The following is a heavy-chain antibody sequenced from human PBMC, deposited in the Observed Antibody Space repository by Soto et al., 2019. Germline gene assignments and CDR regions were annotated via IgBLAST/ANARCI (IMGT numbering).Heavy chain of an antibody. CDR1: GGSFSGYY. V-gene: IGHV4-34*01. Sequence: SETLSLTCAVYGGSFSGYYWSWIRQPPGKGLEWIGEINHSGSTNYNPSLKSRVTISVDTSKNQFSLKLSSVTAADTAVYYCARGNYYYYRMDGWGQGTTVTVYS. CDR2: INHSGST. J-gene: IGHJ6*02. CDR3: ARGNYYYYRMDG.